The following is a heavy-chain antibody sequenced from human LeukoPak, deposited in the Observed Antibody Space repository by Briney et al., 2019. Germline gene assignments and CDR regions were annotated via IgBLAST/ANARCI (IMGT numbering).Heavy chain of an antibody. CDR2: IYYTGST. CDR3: ARPRLRYYYDSSGPNRAFDI. D-gene: IGHD3-22*01. V-gene: IGHV4-39*07. Sequence: SETLSLTCSVSGGSIDSTNYYWDWIRQPPGKRLEWIATIYYTGSTYYNPSLKSRVTISVDTSKNQFSLKLSSVTAADTAVYYCARPRLRYYYDSSGPNRAFDIWGQGTMVTVSS. CDR1: GGSIDSTNYY. J-gene: IGHJ3*02.